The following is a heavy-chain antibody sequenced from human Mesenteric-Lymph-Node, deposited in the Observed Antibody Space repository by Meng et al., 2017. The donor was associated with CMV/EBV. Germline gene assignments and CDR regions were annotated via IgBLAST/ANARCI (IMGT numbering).Heavy chain of an antibody. V-gene: IGHV4-39*01. CDR1: GDSISNSTYY. J-gene: IGHJ4*02. CDR3: ARRGNYDSDYSEY. Sequence: FQLQDAAPGLVRPSATLSLSCIVSGDSISNSTYYWTGIRYPPGKGLEWIGSVHHSGTTYYNPSLKGRLTISVDTSANLFSLRLTTVTAADTATYYCARRGNYDSDYSEYWGQGTLVTVSS. CDR2: VHHSGTT. D-gene: IGHD3-22*01.